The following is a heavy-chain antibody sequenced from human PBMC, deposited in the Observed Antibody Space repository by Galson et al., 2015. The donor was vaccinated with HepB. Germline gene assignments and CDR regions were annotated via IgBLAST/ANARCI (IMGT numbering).Heavy chain of an antibody. CDR1: GGSFSGYY. CDR3: ARGIHARLRNFDY. CDR2: INHSGST. D-gene: IGHD5-18*01. V-gene: IGHV4-34*01. J-gene: IGHJ4*02. Sequence: ETLSLTCAVYGGSFSGYYWSWIRQPPGKGLEWIGEINHSGSTNYNPSLKSRVTISVDTSKNQFSLKLSSVTAADTAVYYCARGIHARLRNFDYWGQGTLVTVSS.